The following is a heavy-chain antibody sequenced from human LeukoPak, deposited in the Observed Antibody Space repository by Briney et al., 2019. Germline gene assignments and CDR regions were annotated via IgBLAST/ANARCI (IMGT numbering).Heavy chain of an antibody. D-gene: IGHD3-22*01. CDR2: IYYSGST. J-gene: IGHJ5*02. V-gene: IGHV4-59*01. CDR3: ARVRGYYDSSGYYLEWFDP. CDR1: GGSISSYY. Sequence: SETLSLTCTVSGGSISSYYWSWIRQPPGKGLEWIGYIYYSGSTNYNPSLKSRVTISVDTSKNQFSLKLSSVTAADTAVYYCARVRGYYDSSGYYLEWFDPWGQGTLVTVSS.